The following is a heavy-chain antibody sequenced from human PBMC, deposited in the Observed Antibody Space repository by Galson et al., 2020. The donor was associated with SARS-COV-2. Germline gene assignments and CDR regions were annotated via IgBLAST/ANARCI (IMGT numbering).Heavy chain of an antibody. D-gene: IGHD1-1*01. CDR3: ARILPSGYYDH. Sequence: GGSLRLSCTASGFTIRGYWMTWVRQPPGRGLEWVAYINRDGTQEDYVDSARGRFTISRDNVESSVYLQMKSLRAEDTAVYYCARILPSGYYDHWGQGTLVTVSS. V-gene: IGHV3-7*01. J-gene: IGHJ4*02. CDR1: GFTIRGYW. CDR2: INRDGTQE.